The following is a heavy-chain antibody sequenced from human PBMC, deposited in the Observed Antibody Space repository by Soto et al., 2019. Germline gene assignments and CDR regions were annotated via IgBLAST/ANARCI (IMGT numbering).Heavy chain of an antibody. V-gene: IGHV4-59*01. CDR2: ICYTGDT. CDR1: GGSISRFY. CDR3: ARFIPDHWGSIQWFDL. J-gene: IGHJ5*02. D-gene: IGHD7-27*01. Sequence: SETLSLTCTVSGGSISRFYWSWLRQPPGKGLEWLGYICYTGDTKYNPSLKSRLTISVDKTKKQFSLNLSSVTAADTAVYFCARFIPDHWGSIQWFDLWGQGTMVTVSS.